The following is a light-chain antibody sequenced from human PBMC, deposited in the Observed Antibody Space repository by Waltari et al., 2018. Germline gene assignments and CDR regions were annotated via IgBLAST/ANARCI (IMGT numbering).Light chain of an antibody. CDR3: CSYAGNYIWV. Sequence: QSALTPPASVSGSPGPSVTISCPGPLSAIGRYDLVSWYQQHPGNAPKLIICDVSKRPSGVSDRFSGSKSGDTASLTISGLQFEDEADYYCCSYAGNYIWVFGGGTRLTVL. V-gene: IGLV2-23*02. CDR2: DVS. J-gene: IGLJ3*02. CDR1: LSAIGRYDL.